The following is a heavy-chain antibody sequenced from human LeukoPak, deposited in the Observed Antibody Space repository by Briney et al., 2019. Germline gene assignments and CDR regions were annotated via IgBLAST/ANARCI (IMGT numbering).Heavy chain of an antibody. CDR3: ARRFGPRGFDY. D-gene: IGHD3-3*01. Sequence: PSETLSLTCTVSGGSIRSYYWSWIRQPPGKGLEWIAYIYYSGSTDYNPSLKSRVTISVDTSKNQFSLKLSSVTAADTAVYYCARRFGPRGFDYWGQGTLVTVSS. CDR2: IYYSGST. CDR1: GGSIRSYY. V-gene: IGHV4-59*08. J-gene: IGHJ4*02.